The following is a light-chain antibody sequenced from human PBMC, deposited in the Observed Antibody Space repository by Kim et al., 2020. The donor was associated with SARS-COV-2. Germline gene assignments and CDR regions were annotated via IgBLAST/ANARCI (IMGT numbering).Light chain of an antibody. CDR3: CSYSGRYTFRI. CDR2: CVT. CDR1: CSDVVGYRY. Sequence: HSVTGPCAGTCSDVVGYRYVSWYQQNPGQAPNFLIYCVTKRPSGVPNRFSGSKSGNTASQTISGRQAEDEADYYCCSYSGRYTFRIFGGGTQLTVL. J-gene: IGLJ2*01. V-gene: IGLV2-11*03.